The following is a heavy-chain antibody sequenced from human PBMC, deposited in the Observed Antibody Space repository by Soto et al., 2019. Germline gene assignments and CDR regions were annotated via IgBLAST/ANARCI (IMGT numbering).Heavy chain of an antibody. CDR3: ARSGSYGGGYFDY. CDR1: GGSISSYY. V-gene: IGHV4-59*12. Sequence: SETLSLTCTVSGGSISSYYWSWILQPPGKGLEWIGYMYYSGSTNYNPSLKSRVTISVDTSKNQFSLKLSSVTAADTAVYYCARSGSYGGGYFDYWGQGTLVTVSS. D-gene: IGHD1-26*01. J-gene: IGHJ4*02. CDR2: MYYSGST.